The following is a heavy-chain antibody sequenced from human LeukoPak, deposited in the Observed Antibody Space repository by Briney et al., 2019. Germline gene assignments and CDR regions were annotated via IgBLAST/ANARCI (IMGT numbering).Heavy chain of an antibody. CDR3: ARGSYCDGDCFSD. CDR1: GFTFSSYI. Sequence: GGSLRLSCAASGFTFSSYIMHWVRQAPGKGLEWVAVISSDGNNKYYADSVKGRFTISRDNAKNTLYLQMNSLRAEDTAVYSCARGSYCDGDCFSDWGQGTLVIVSS. CDR2: ISSDGNNK. D-gene: IGHD2-21*02. V-gene: IGHV3-30-3*01. J-gene: IGHJ4*02.